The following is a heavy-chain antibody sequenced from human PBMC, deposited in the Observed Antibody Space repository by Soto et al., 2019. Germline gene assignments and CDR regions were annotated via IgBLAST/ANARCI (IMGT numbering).Heavy chain of an antibody. CDR2: ISFDGSDK. CDR3: AKDRTTGTQGLFYGLDV. V-gene: IGHV3-30*18. CDR1: GFTFNRYG. D-gene: IGHD4-4*01. J-gene: IGHJ6*01. Sequence: QMQLVESGGGVVQPGRSLRLSCVASGFTFNRYGMHWVRQAPGKGLEWVALISFDGSDKFYLDSVKGRFTLSRDNSKNTMFLPMNNLRSEDTALYYCAKDRTTGTQGLFYGLDVWGQGTTVTVSS.